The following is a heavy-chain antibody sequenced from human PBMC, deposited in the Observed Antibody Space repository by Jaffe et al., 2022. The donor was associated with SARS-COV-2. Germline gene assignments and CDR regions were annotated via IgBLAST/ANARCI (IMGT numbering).Heavy chain of an antibody. CDR3: ASLSVGY. J-gene: IGHJ4*02. V-gene: IGHV3-64*01. D-gene: IGHD3-16*02. CDR1: GFTFSSYA. CDR2: ISSNGGST. Sequence: EVQLVESGGGLVQPGGSLRLSCAASGFTFSSYAMHWVRQAPGKGLEYVSAISSNGGSTYYANSVKGRFTISRDNSKNTLYLQMGSLRAEDMAVYYCASLSVGYWGQGTLVTVSS.